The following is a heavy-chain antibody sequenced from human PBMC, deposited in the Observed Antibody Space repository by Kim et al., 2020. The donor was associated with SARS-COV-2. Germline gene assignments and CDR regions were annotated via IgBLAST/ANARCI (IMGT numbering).Heavy chain of an antibody. V-gene: IGHV3-23*01. CDR3: AKTASSGWSSSYYYGMDV. Sequence: KGRFTISRDNSKNTLYLQMNSLRAEDTAVYYCAKTASSGWSSSYYYGMDVWGQGTTVTVSS. J-gene: IGHJ6*02. D-gene: IGHD6-19*01.